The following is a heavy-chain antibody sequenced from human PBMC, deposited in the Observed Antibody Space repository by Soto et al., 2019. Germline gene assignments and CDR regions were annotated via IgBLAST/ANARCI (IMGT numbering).Heavy chain of an antibody. J-gene: IGHJ6*02. CDR2: IVVGSGNT. D-gene: IGHD3-22*01. CDR3: AFKGSKDSSGYYYYYYGMDV. CDR1: GFTFTSSA. V-gene: IGHV1-58*01. Sequence: SVKVSCKASGFTFTSSAVQWVRQARGQRLEWIGWIVVGSGNTSYAQKFQERVTITRDMSTSTAYMELSSLRSEDTAVYYCAFKGSKDSSGYYYYYYGMDVWGQGTTVTVSS.